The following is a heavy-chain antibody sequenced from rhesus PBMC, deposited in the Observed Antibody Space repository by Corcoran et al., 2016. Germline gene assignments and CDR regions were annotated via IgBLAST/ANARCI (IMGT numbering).Heavy chain of an antibody. CDR3: ARLVAGSGLDA. V-gene: IGHV4-147*01. D-gene: IGHD6-37*01. Sequence: QVQLQESGPGLVKPSETLSLTCAVSGGSITSNYWSCLRQSPGKGLEWIGYIHGGRGSTSYTPSLKSRVSFSRDTSKNQRSLSLSSVTAADTAVYSCARLVAGSGLDAWGQGVVVTVSS. CDR1: GGSITSNY. CDR2: IHGGRGST. J-gene: IGHJ6*01.